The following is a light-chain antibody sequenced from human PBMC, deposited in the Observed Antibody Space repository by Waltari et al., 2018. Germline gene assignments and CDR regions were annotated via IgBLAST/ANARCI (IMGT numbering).Light chain of an antibody. J-gene: IGKJ5*01. CDR2: WTS. V-gene: IGKV4-1*01. CDR1: QSISYSSNNKNY. Sequence: DIVMTQSPDSLAVSLGERVTINCKSSQSISYSSNNKNYLAWYQQKPGQPPKLLFYWTSTRGSGVPDRFSGSGSRTDFTLTISSLQAEDVAVYYCQQYYSSPITFGQGTRLEIK. CDR3: QQYYSSPIT.